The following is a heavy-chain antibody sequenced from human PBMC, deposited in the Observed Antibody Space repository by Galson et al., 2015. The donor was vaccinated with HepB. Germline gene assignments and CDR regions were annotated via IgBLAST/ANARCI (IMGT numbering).Heavy chain of an antibody. CDR2: IKTKTDGGTT. V-gene: IGHV3-15*07. CDR3: TTGRDDFWGGYYTDYYDLSTDV. CDR1: GFTFSNAW. J-gene: IGHJ6*03. D-gene: IGHD3-3*01. Sequence: SLRLSCAASGFTFSNAWMNWVRQAPGRGLEWVGRIKTKTDGGTTDYAAPVKGRFTISRDDAKNTLYLQMNSLKTEDTAVYYCTTGRDDFWGGYYTDYYDLSTDVWGKGTPVAVS.